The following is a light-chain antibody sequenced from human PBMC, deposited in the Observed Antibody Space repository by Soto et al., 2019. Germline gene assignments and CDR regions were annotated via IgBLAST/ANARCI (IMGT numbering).Light chain of an antibody. Sequence: DLQMTQSPSSLSSSLGDSVTITCRASQSISSYLNWYQQRTGKAPNLLIYDATRLHSGVPLRLSGSGYGTDLNLTITSLQLEDFATYYCHKSDVSPRTCGQGTKVDIK. CDR3: HKSDVSPRT. CDR2: DAT. V-gene: IGKV1-39*01. CDR1: QSISSY. J-gene: IGKJ1*01.